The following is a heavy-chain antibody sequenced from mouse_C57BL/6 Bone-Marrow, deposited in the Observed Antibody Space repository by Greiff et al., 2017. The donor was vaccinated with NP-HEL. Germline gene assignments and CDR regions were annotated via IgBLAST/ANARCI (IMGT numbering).Heavy chain of an antibody. CDR2: ISDGGSYT. D-gene: IGHD1-1*01. CDR3: APITTGVAPVG. V-gene: IGHV5-4*03. J-gene: IGHJ1*03. Sequence: DVKLVESGGGLVKPGGSLKLSCAASGFTFSSYAMSWVRQTPEKRLEWVATISDGGSYTYYPDNVKGRFTISRNNAKNTLYLQMSQLTAEDTARDYWAPITTGVAPVGWGTGTTVTVSS. CDR1: GFTFSSYA.